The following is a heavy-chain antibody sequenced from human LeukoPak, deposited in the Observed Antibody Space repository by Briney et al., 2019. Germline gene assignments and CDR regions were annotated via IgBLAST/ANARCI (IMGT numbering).Heavy chain of an antibody. CDR1: GGSISSSSYY. V-gene: IGHV4-39*07. Sequence: SETLSLTCTVSGGSISSSSYYWGWIRQPPGKGLEWIGSIYYSGSTYYNPSLKSRVTISVDTSKNQFSLKLSAVTAADTAVYYCSRESNNWFDPWGQGTLLTVSS. J-gene: IGHJ5*02. CDR3: SRESNNWFDP. CDR2: IYYSGST.